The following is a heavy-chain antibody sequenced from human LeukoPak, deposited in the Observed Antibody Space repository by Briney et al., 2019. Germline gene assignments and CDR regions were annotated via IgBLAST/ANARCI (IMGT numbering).Heavy chain of an antibody. D-gene: IGHD6-19*01. CDR2: IYNGGNT. CDR3: ARHPQKFRAVAGTRYMDV. V-gene: IGHV4-61*10. J-gene: IGHJ6*03. CDR1: CGSISSGSYY. Sequence: SETQSLTCTVSCGSISSGSYYWSWIRQPAGKGLEWIGRIYIYNGGNTAYNPSLKSRVTISVDTSKNQFSLKLSSVTAADTAVYYCARHPQKFRAVAGTRYMDVWGKGTTVTVSS.